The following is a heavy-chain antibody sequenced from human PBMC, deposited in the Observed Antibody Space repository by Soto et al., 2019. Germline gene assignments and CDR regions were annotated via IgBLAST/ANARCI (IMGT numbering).Heavy chain of an antibody. Sequence: LVKVSCNASGYTFSDYFMHWVRHAPGQGLEWVGIINPSGGATSYPHKFQGSVSLTVDTSTSTFYMELKSLRSDDTAVYYYARGRQKWRLTDAFDIWGQGTLVTVSS. CDR3: ARGRQKWRLTDAFDI. CDR2: INPSGGAT. J-gene: IGHJ3*02. CDR1: GYTFSDYF. V-gene: IGHV1-46*01. D-gene: IGHD5-12*01.